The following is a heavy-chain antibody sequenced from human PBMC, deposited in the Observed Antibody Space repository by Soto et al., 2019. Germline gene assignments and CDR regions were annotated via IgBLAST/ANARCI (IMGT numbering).Heavy chain of an antibody. V-gene: IGHV3-23*01. D-gene: IGHD2-2*01. J-gene: IGHJ4*02. CDR2: ISGSGGST. Sequence: PGGSLRLSCAASGFTFSSYAMSWVRQAPGKGLEWVSAISGSGGSTYYADSVKGRFTISRDNSKNTLYLQMNSLRAEDTAVYYCAKDSFIVVLPAASGWGQRTLVTASS. CDR3: AKDSFIVVLPAASG. CDR1: GFTFSSYA.